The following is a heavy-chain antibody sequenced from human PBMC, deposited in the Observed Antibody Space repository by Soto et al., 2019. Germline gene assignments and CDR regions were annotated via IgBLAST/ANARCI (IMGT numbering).Heavy chain of an antibody. CDR2: ISGDGQII. D-gene: IGHD2-15*01. Sequence: EVQLVESGGGLVQPGGSLRLSCAASGFTFSSYCMHWARQTPGQGLVWVLSISGDGQIIPHADSVKGRFTVSGDNAKNTLYLQMSSLRAEDTAVYYCVREDGSGGLWKRFDSWGQGIPVTVSS. J-gene: IGHJ4*02. CDR3: VREDGSGGLWKRFDS. CDR1: GFTFSSYC. V-gene: IGHV3-74*01.